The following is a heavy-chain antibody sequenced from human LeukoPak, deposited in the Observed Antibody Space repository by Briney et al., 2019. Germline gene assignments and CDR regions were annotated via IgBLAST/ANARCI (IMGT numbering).Heavy chain of an antibody. J-gene: IGHJ4*02. CDR2: INYNGNT. D-gene: IGHD4-17*01. CDR3: AREGRQDYVYFDY. CDR1: GGSISDYY. Sequence: SETLSLTCTVSGGSISDYYWSWIRQPPGKGLEWIGYINYNGNTNYNPSLKSRVTISVDTSKNQFSLRLTSVTAADTAVFYCAREGRQDYVYFDYWGQGSLVTVSS. V-gene: IGHV4-59*01.